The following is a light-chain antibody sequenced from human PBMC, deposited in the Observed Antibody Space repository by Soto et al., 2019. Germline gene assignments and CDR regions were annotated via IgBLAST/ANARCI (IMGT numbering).Light chain of an antibody. J-gene: IGKJ1*01. CDR1: QSVSTR. Sequence: DIQMTQSPSSLSASVGDRVTIICRASQSVSTRLAWYQQKPGKAPKVLIYDASSWAGGVPSRFTGSGSGTEFTLTISRLEPEDFAVYYCRQYDGSLWTVGQGTKGDIK. CDR3: RQYDGSLWT. V-gene: IGKV1-5*02. CDR2: DAS.